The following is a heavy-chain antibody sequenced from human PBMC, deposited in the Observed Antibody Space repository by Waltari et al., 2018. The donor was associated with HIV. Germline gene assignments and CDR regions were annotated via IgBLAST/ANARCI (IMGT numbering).Heavy chain of an antibody. Sequence: EVQLVESGGGLVQPGVSLRLSCAASGFTLSSYSMNWVRQAPGKGLEWVSDISSSSSTIYYADSVKGRFTISRDNAKNSLYLQMNSLRDEDTAVYYCAGGLMTTSPTWGQGTLVTVSS. CDR3: AGGLMTTSPT. D-gene: IGHD4-17*01. CDR1: GFTLSSYS. V-gene: IGHV3-48*02. CDR2: ISSSSSTI. J-gene: IGHJ5*02.